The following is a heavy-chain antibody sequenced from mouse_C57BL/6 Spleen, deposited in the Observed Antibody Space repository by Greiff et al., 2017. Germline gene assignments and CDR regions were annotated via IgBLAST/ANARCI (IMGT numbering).Heavy chain of an antibody. V-gene: IGHV1-82*01. D-gene: IGHD2-1*01. CDR2: IYPGDGDT. Sequence: QVQLKQSGPELVKPGASVKISCKASGYAFSSSWMNWVKQRPGKGLEWIGRIYPGDGDTNYNGKFKGKATLTADKSSSTAYMQLSSLTSEDSAVYFCARGDYYGQAHYFDYWGQGTTLTVSS. CDR3: ARGDYYGQAHYFDY. CDR1: GYAFSSSW. J-gene: IGHJ2*01.